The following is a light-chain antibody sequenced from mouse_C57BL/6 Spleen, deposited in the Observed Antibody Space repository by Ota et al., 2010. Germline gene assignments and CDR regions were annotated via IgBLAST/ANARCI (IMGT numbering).Light chain of an antibody. CDR3: QQYINYPYT. J-gene: IGKJ2*01. CDR1: QDVGTA. Sequence: DIVMTQSQKFMSTSVGDRVSITCKASQDVGTAVAWYQQKPGQSPKLLIYSASYRFSGVPDRFTGSGSGTDFTLTISNVQSEDLTEYFCQQYINYPYTFGGGTKLEIK. CDR2: SAS. V-gene: IGKV6-15*01.